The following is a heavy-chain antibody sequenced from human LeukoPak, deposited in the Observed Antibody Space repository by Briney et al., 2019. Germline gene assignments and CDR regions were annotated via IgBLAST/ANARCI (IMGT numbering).Heavy chain of an antibody. CDR2: IYYSGST. CDR1: GGSISSYY. J-gene: IGHJ3*02. Sequence: KSSETLSLTCTVSGGSISSYYWSWIRQPPGKGLEWIGYIYYSGSTNYNPSLKSRVTISVDTSKNQFSLKLSSVTAADTAVYYCARRPYPSGYFDWLGAFDIWGQGTMVTVSS. V-gene: IGHV4-59*08. D-gene: IGHD3-9*01. CDR3: ARRPYPSGYFDWLGAFDI.